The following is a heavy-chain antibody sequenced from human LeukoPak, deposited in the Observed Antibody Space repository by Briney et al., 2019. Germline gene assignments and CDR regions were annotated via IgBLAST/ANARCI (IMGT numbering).Heavy chain of an antibody. J-gene: IGHJ6*03. V-gene: IGHV4-61*09. CDR3: ARGGDFVFVPPDLPQTSYHYYMDV. CDR1: GGPITSGTYY. D-gene: IGHD2-2*01. CDR2: MYTTGIT. Sequence: PSQTLSLTCTVSGGPITSGTYYWRWIRQPAGKGLEWIGHMYTTGITNYNPSLESRVTISIDASKNQFSLNLSSVTAADTAVYFCARGGDFVFVPPDLPQTSYHYYMDVWAKGTTVTVSS.